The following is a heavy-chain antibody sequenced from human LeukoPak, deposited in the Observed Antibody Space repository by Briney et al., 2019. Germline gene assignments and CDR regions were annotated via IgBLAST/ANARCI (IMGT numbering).Heavy chain of an antibody. D-gene: IGHD4-23*01. J-gene: IGHJ4*02. CDR2: SYFIGSP. V-gene: IGHV4-59*08. CDR1: GSISSYY. CDR3: AGVRSTVGWRSFDY. Sequence: PSETLSLTCTVDGSISSYYWSWIRQAPGKGLEWIGYSYFIGSPNYNPSLKSRVTISVDTPKNQFSLKLSSVTAADTAVYYCAGVRSTVGWRSFDYWGQGILVTVTS.